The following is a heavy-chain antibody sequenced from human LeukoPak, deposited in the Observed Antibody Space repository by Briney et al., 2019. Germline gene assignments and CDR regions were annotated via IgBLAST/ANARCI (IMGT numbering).Heavy chain of an antibody. J-gene: IGHJ5*02. D-gene: IGHD6-13*01. V-gene: IGHV4-34*01. Sequence: SETLSLTCAVYGGSFSGYYWSWIRQPPGKGLEWIGEINHSGSTNYNPSLRSRVTISVDTSKNQFSLKLSSVTAADTAVYYCARKEGGQLVNTRRWFDPWGQGTLVTVSS. CDR2: INHSGST. CDR3: ARKEGGQLVNTRRWFDP. CDR1: GGSFSGYY.